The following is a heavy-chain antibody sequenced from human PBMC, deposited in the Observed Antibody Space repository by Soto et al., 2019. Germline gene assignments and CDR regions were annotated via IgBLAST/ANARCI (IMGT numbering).Heavy chain of an antibody. Sequence: EVQLVESGGGLVKPGGSLRLSCAASGFTFSSYSMNWVRQAPGKGLEWVSSISSSSSYIYYADSVKGRFTISRDNANHPLYLQMNSLRAEDTAVYYCASGGGGEFGYYWGQGTLVTVSS. CDR3: ASGGGGEFGYY. CDR1: GFTFSSYS. CDR2: ISSSSSYI. D-gene: IGHD3-10*01. V-gene: IGHV3-21*01. J-gene: IGHJ4*02.